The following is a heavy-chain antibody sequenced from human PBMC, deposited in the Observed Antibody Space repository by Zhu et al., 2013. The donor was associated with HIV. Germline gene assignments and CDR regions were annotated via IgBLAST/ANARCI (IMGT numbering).Heavy chain of an antibody. CDR3: ATSPRLYTQLRSNCSGGSCYSHGAFDI. J-gene: IGHJ3*02. D-gene: IGHD2-15*01. CDR2: ISGSGGST. Sequence: VQLLESGGGLVQPGGSLRLSCAASGFTFSSYAMSWVRQAPGKGLEWVSAISGSGGSTYYADSVKGRFTISRDNSKNTLYLQMNSLRAEDTAVYYCATSPRLYTQLRSNCSGGSCYSHGAFDIWGQGQWSPSLQ. V-gene: IGHV3-23*01. CDR1: GFTFSSYA.